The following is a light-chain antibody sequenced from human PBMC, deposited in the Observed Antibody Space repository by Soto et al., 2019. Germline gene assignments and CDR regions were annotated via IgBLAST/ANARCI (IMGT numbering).Light chain of an antibody. J-gene: IGKJ2*01. CDR3: QQYHNWPPYT. Sequence: EIVMTQSPATLSVSPGERATLSCRASQSVSTNLAWYQQKPGQAPRLLMYGASTRATSIPARFSGSGSGTEFTLTISSLQSEDVAVYYCQQYHNWPPYTFGQGTKLEIK. CDR1: QSVSTN. V-gene: IGKV3-15*01. CDR2: GAS.